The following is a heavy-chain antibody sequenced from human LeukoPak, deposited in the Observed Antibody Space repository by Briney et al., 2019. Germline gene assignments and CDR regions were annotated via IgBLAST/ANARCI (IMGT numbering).Heavy chain of an antibody. Sequence: GGSLRLSCAASGFTFSRTSMHWVRQSPGKGLEWVAVISFDGGTKYYADSVKGRFTISRDNSKNTLYLQMNSLRAEDTAVYYCARDNYDFWSGYYPYYYYYYGMDVWGQGTTVTVSS. D-gene: IGHD3-3*01. V-gene: IGHV3-30-3*01. CDR1: GFTFSRTS. CDR3: ARDNYDFWSGYYPYYYYYYGMDV. CDR2: ISFDGGTK. J-gene: IGHJ6*02.